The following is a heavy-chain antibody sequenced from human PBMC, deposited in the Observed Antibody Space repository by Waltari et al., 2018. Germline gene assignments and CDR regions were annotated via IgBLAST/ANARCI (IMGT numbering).Heavy chain of an antibody. CDR3: ARGLTTVTTFYYYYMDV. D-gene: IGHD4-17*01. J-gene: IGHJ6*03. V-gene: IGHV1-8*01. CDR2: MNPNSGNT. CDR1: GYTFTSYD. Sequence: QVQLVQSGAEVKKPGASVKVSCKASGYTFTSYDINWVRQATGQGLEWMGWMNPNSGNTGYAQKFQGRVTMTRNTSISTAYMELSSLRSEDTAVYYCARGLTTVTTFYYYYMDVWGKGTTVTVSS.